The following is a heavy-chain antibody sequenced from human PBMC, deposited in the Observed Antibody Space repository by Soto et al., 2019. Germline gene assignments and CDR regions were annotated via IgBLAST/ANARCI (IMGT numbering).Heavy chain of an antibody. J-gene: IGHJ5*02. CDR2: ISSSSSYI. V-gene: IGHV3-21*01. CDR3: ARGGYIQLTTNKNNWFDP. Sequence: GGSLRLSCAASGFTFSSYSMNWVRQAPGKGLEWVSSISSSSSYIYYADSVKGRFTISRDNAKNSLYLQMNSLRAEDTAVYYCARGGYIQLTTNKNNWFDPWGQGTLVTVSS. CDR1: GFTFSSYS. D-gene: IGHD4-4*01.